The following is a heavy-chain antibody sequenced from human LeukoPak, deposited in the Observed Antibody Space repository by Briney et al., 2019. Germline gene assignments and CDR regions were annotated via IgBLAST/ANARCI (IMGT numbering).Heavy chain of an antibody. CDR1: GFTFSSYE. CDR2: VSTDGDT. CDR3: ARSRSGSVAGTSDY. V-gene: IGHV3-23*01. D-gene: IGHD6-19*01. Sequence: GGSLRLSCAASGFTFSSYEMNWVRQAPGKGLEWVSSVSTDGDTYYTDSVKGRFTISRDVSRNTLFLQMISLRAEDTALYYCARSRSGSVAGTSDYWGQGTLVIVSS. J-gene: IGHJ4*02.